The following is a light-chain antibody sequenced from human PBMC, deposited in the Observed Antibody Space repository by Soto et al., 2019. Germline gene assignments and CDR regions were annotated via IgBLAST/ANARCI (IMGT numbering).Light chain of an antibody. CDR2: DVN. J-gene: IGLJ2*01. CDR3: TSWTTSTTMI. Sequence: QSVLTQPASVSGSPGQSITISCTGTSSEIGAYNFVSWYQQHPGKAPKLMLYDVNIRPSGVSNRFSGSKSGKTAYLTISGIQAEDEADYYCTSWTTSTTMIFGGGTKLTVL. V-gene: IGLV2-14*03. CDR1: SSEIGAYNF.